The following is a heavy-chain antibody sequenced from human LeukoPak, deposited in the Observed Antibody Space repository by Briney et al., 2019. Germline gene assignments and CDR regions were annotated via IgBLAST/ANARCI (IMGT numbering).Heavy chain of an antibody. Sequence: PSETLSLTCAVYGGSFSGYYWSWIRQPPGKGLEWIGYIYYSGSTNYNPSLKSRVTISVDTSKNQFSLKLSSVTAADTAVYYCASSTVTTNPPFDYWGQGTLVTVSS. V-gene: IGHV4-59*01. CDR2: IYYSGST. CDR3: ASSTVTTNPPFDY. CDR1: GGSFSGYY. J-gene: IGHJ4*02. D-gene: IGHD4-17*01.